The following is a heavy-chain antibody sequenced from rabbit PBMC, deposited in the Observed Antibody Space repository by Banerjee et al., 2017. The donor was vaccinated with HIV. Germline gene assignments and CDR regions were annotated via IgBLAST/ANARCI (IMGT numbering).Heavy chain of an antibody. J-gene: IGHJ4*01. CDR2: INTGSRNA. D-gene: IGHD4-1*01. CDR1: GFSFSNIYY. CDR3: ARDRGDWGYYFTL. V-gene: IGHV1S45*01. Sequence: QEQLKETGGGLVQPGGSLTLSCKASGFSFSNIYYMCWVRQAPGKGLEWIGCINTGSRNAYYASWVISRFTISKTSSTTVALHMTSLTAADTATYFCARDRGDWGYYFTLWGPGTLVTVS.